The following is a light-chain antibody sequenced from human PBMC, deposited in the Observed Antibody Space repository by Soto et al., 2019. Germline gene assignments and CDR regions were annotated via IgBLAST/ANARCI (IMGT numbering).Light chain of an antibody. J-gene: IGKJ2*01. CDR2: WAS. CDR3: QQHFSTSYS. CDR1: QSVLYSSNKRNY. V-gene: IGKV4-1*01. Sequence: DIVMTQSPDSLAVSLGERATINCKSSQSVLYSSNKRNYLAWYQQKPGQPPKLRISWASTRESGVPDRFSGGGSGTDFTLTISSLQAEDVAVYYCQQHFSTSYSFGQGTKLEIK.